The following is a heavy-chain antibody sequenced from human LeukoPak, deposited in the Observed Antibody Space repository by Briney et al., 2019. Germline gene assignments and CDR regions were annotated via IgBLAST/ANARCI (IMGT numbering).Heavy chain of an antibody. CDR1: GFTFSSYG. CDR3: ARGFDSSGYPDAFDI. J-gene: IGHJ3*02. D-gene: IGHD3-22*01. CDR2: IWYDGSNK. V-gene: IGHV3-33*01. Sequence: GGSLRLSCAASGFTFSSYGMHSVRQAPGKGLEWVAVIWYDGSNKYYADSVKGRFTISRDNSKNTLYLQMNSLRAEDTAVYYCARGFDSSGYPDAFDIWGQGTMVTVSS.